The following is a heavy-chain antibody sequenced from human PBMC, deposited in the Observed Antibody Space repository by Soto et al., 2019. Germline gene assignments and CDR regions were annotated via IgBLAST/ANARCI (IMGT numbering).Heavy chain of an antibody. CDR2: IIPIFGTA. CDR1: GGTFSSYA. D-gene: IGHD5-18*01. CDR3: ARGYTRRFSGYFDY. J-gene: IGHJ4*02. V-gene: IGHV1-69*06. Sequence: KVSCKASGGTFSSYAISWVRQAPGQGLEWMGGIIPIFGTANYAQKFQGRVTITADKSTSTAYMELSSLRSEDTAVYYCARGYTRRFSGYFDYSGQGTLVTVSS.